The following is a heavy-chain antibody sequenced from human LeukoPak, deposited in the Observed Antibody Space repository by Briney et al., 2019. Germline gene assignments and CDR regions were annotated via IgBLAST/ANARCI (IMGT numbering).Heavy chain of an antibody. V-gene: IGHV3-48*01. CDR3: ARTCTISCFGAFDI. CDR1: GFAFGSSS. Sequence: PGESLRLSCAASGFAFGSSSMSWVRQAPGKGLEWVSYITGTSNTKYYADSAKGRFTISRDNARNSLYLQMNTLRAEDTAVYYCARTCTISCFGAFDIWGHGTMVTVSS. J-gene: IGHJ3*02. CDR2: ITGTSNTK. D-gene: IGHD2-15*01.